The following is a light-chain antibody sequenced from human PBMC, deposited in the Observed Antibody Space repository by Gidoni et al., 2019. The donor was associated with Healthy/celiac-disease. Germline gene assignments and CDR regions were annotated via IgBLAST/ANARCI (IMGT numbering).Light chain of an antibody. CDR1: SSAVGSYNL. V-gene: IGLV2-23*02. J-gene: IGLJ2*01. CDR3: CSYAGSSTFVV. CDR2: EVS. Sequence: QSALTQPASVSGSPGQSITLSCTGTSSAVGSYNLVSWYQQHPGKAPKLMIYEVSKRPPGVSNRFSGSKSGNTASLTISGLQAEDEADYYCCSYAGSSTFVVFGGGTKLTVL.